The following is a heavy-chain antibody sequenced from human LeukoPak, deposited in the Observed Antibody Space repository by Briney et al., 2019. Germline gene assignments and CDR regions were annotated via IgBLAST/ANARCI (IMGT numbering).Heavy chain of an antibody. J-gene: IGHJ6*02. CDR1: GFTFSSYD. CDR3: ARAAGGYCSGGSCSLYYYYGMDV. Sequence: GSLRLSCAASGFTFSSYDMNWVRQAPGKGLEWIGSIYYSGSTYYNPSLKSRVTISVDTSKNQFSLKLSSVTAADTAVYYCARAAGGYCSGGSCSLYYYYGMDVWGQGTTVTVSS. V-gene: IGHV4-39*07. CDR2: IYYSGST. D-gene: IGHD2-15*01.